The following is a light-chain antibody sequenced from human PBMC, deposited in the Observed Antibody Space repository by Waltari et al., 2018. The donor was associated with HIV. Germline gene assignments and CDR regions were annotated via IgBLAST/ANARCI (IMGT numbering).Light chain of an antibody. J-gene: IGLJ2*01. CDR2: YDS. CDR1: RIGTKS. Sequence: YVLPPPPPVSVAQGKTAPITCEGDRIGTKSVHWYQQKAGQAPQLIIYYDSDRPSGIPERFSGSNSGSAATLTISRVEDGDEADYYCEVWDETRNRVVFGGGTKLFAL. CDR3: EVWDETRNRVV. V-gene: IGLV3-21*04.